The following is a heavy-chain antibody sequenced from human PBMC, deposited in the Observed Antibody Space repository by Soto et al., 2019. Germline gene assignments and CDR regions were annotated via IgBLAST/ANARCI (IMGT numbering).Heavy chain of an antibody. CDR1: GYMFTSYD. D-gene: IGHD3-16*01. J-gene: IGHJ5*02. CDR3: AKDFGGLYNWFDP. V-gene: IGHV1-8*01. Sequence: GASVKVSCKASGYMFTSYDINWVRQAAGQGLEWLGRMNPNNGETDYAQKFQGRLTMTRDTSISTVYMELSSLTSEDTAVYYCAKDFGGLYNWFDPWGQGTLVTVSS. CDR2: MNPNNGET.